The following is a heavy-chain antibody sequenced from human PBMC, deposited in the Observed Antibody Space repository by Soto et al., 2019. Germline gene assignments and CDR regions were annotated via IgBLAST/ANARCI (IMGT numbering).Heavy chain of an antibody. CDR1: GGSVSSSNNYY. Sequence: QVQLQQWGAGLLKPSETLSLTCAVSGGSVSSSNNYYWSWIRQPPGKGLEWIGEMSHSGGTHFNPSLKSRVTIAVDTSKNQFSLKMSSVTAADTALYYCARVERGTATTVVDAFDIWGPGTMVTVSS. CDR3: ARVERGTATTVVDAFDI. J-gene: IGHJ3*02. D-gene: IGHD1-1*01. V-gene: IGHV4-34*01. CDR2: MSHSGGT.